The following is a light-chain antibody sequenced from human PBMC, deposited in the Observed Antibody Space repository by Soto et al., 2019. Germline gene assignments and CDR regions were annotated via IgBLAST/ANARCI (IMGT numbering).Light chain of an antibody. Sequence: EIVMTQSPATLSVSPGERATLSCRASQSVSSNLAWYQQKPGQAPRLLIYDTFPRATGIPARFSGSGSGTEFTLTISSLQSEDFAVYYWQQYNNWPLTFGGGTKVEIK. V-gene: IGKV3-15*01. J-gene: IGKJ4*01. CDR3: QQYNNWPLT. CDR1: QSVSSN. CDR2: DTF.